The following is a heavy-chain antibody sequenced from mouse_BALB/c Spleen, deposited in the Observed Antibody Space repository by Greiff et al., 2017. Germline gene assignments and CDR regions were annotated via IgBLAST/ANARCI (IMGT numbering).Heavy chain of an antibody. CDR3: ARGLGDYYYGSS. CDR2: IDPANGNT. CDR1: GFNIKDTY. D-gene: IGHD1-1*01. J-gene: IGHJ3*01. V-gene: IGHV14-3*02. Sequence: VHVKQSGAELVKPGASVKLSCTASGFNIKDTYMHWVKQRPEQGLEWIGRIDPANGNTKYDPKFQGKATITADTSSNTAYLQLSSLTSEDTAVYYCARGLGDYYYGSSWGQGTLVTVSA.